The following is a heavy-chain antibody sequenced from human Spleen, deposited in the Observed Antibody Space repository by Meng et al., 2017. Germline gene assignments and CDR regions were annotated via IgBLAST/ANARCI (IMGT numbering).Heavy chain of an antibody. V-gene: IGHV1-2*02. CDR1: GYTFTDYY. J-gene: IGHJ3*02. CDR2: VNPNSAGT. CDR3: ARVRSGVVVVKNPFDI. Sequence: ASVKVSCKASGYTFTDYYMHWVRQAPGQGLEWMGWVNPNSAGTKYSQKFQGRVTMTRDTSISTAYMELSRLRSDDTAVYYCARVRSGVVVVKNPFDIWGQGTMVTVSS. D-gene: IGHD2-15*01.